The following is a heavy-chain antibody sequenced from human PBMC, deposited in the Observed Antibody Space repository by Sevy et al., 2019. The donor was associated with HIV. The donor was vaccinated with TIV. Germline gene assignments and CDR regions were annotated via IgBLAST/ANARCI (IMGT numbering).Heavy chain of an antibody. CDR2: IDSSSFNI. CDR3: AREGGYTDQGMDV. Sequence: GGSLRLSCSASGFTFSSYNMNWVRQAPGKGLEWLLYIDSSSFNIYYADSVKGRFTVSRDNAKNSLYVQMNSLRGEDTATYSCAREGGYTDQGMDVWGQGTTVTVS. D-gene: IGHD5-12*01. V-gene: IGHV3-48*01. CDR1: GFTFSSYN. J-gene: IGHJ6*02.